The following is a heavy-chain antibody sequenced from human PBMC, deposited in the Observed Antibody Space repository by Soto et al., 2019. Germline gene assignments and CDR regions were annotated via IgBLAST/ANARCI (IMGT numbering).Heavy chain of an antibody. V-gene: IGHV1-2*02. CDR1: GYTFTGYY. CDR2: INPNSGAT. J-gene: IGHJ4*02. Sequence: AAVKVSCKASGYTFTGYYIHWVRQAPGQGLEWMGWINPNSGATNQAQKFQGRVTMARDTSISTAYMELSRLTSDDTAVYYCARDAVSTIGDFDYWGQGTLVTVSS. D-gene: IGHD5-12*01. CDR3: ARDAVSTIGDFDY.